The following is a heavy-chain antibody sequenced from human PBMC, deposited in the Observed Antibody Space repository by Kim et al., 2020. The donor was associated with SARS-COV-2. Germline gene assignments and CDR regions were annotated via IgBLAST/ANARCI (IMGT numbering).Heavy chain of an antibody. J-gene: IGHJ5*02. V-gene: IGHV6-1*01. Sequence: NDSAVSVRSRITINPDTSKNQFSLQLNSMTPEDTAVYYCVRLISNGWYDHWGQGTLVTVSS. CDR3: VRLISNGWYDH. CDR2: N. D-gene: IGHD3-22*01.